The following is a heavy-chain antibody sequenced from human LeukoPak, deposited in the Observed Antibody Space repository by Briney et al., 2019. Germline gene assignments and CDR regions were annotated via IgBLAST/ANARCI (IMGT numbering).Heavy chain of an antibody. J-gene: IGHJ4*02. V-gene: IGHV4-34*01. CDR3: ARVAHTVTTSTPDY. CDR1: GGSFSGYY. Sequence: SETLSLTCAVYGGSFSGYYWSWIRQPPGKGLEWIGEINHSGSTNYNPSLKSRVTISVDTSKNQFSLKLSSVTAADTAVYYCARVAHTVTTSTPDYWGQGTLVTVSS. CDR2: INHSGST. D-gene: IGHD4-17*01.